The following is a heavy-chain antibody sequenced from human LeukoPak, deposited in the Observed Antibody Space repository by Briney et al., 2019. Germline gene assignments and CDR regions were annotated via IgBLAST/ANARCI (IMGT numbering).Heavy chain of an antibody. CDR3: ARTLYSSGWYFPFDY. Sequence: PGGSLRLSCAASGFTFSSYWMPWVRQAPGKGLVWVSRINSDGSSTSYADSVKGRFTISRDNAKNTLYLQMNSLRAEDRAVYYCARTLYSSGWYFPFDYWGQGTLVTVSS. D-gene: IGHD6-19*01. V-gene: IGHV3-74*01. J-gene: IGHJ4*02. CDR1: GFTFSSYW. CDR2: INSDGSST.